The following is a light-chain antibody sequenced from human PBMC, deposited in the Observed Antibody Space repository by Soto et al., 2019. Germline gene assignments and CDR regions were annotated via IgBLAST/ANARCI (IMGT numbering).Light chain of an antibody. CDR3: QQYGYSLYT. CDR1: QSVSSSF. Sequence: EIVLTQSPGTLSLSPGERATLSCRASQSVSSSFLAWYQQKPGQAPRLLIYGASSRATGIPDRFSGSGSGTDFTLTINRLQPEDFAVYYCQQYGYSLYTFGQGTNLEIK. J-gene: IGKJ2*01. V-gene: IGKV3-20*01. CDR2: GAS.